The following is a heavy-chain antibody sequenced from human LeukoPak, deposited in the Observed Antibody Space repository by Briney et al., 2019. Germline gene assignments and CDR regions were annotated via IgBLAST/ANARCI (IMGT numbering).Heavy chain of an antibody. CDR2: IYYSGST. D-gene: IGHD4-11*01. Sequence: SETLSLTCTVSGGSISSSSYYWGWIRQPTGKGLEWIGYIYYSGSTYYNPSLKSRVTISVDTSKNQFSLKLSSVTAADTAVYYCAREFSGGYSHFGPFDNWGQGTLVTVSS. J-gene: IGHJ4*02. CDR3: AREFSGGYSHFGPFDN. CDR1: GGSISSSSYY. V-gene: IGHV4-30-4*08.